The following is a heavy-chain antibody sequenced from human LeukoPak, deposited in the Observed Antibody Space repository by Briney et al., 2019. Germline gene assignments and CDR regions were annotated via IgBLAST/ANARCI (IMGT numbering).Heavy chain of an antibody. CDR1: GFTASSYG. J-gene: IGHJ4*02. CDR2: IPYDGSNK. D-gene: IGHD3-22*01. Sequence: PGRSLRLSCAASGFTASSYGMHWVRQAPGKGLEWVAVIPYDGSNKYYADSVKGRFTISRDNSKNTLYLQMNSLRAEDTAVYYCAKDYYDTSGYYYFDSWGQGTLVTVSS. CDR3: AKDYYDTSGYYYFDS. V-gene: IGHV3-30*18.